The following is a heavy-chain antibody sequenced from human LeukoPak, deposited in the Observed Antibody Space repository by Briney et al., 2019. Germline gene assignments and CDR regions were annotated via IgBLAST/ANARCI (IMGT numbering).Heavy chain of an antibody. CDR2: ISGSGNST. Sequence: AGGSLRLSCAASGFTFINYATTWVRQAPGKGLEWVSAISGSGNSTYYPDSVKGRFSISRDNSKNTLYLQISSLRAEDTAVYYCAKTLVGATSGPDYYFVSWGQGTLVTVSS. V-gene: IGHV3-23*01. CDR3: AKTLVGATSGPDYYFVS. D-gene: IGHD1-26*01. CDR1: GFTFINYA. J-gene: IGHJ4*02.